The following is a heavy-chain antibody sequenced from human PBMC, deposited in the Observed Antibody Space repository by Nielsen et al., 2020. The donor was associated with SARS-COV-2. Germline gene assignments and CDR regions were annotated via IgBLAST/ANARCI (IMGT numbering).Heavy chain of an antibody. J-gene: IGHJ4*02. Sequence: SETLSLTCTVSGGSISSYYWSWIRRPPGKGLEWIGYIYYSGSTNYNPSLKSRVTISVDTSKNQFSLKLSSVTAADTAVYYCARRVTIFGVVDVIDYWGQGTLVTVSS. V-gene: IGHV4-59*08. D-gene: IGHD3-3*01. CDR1: GGSISSYY. CDR3: ARRVTIFGVVDVIDY. CDR2: IYYSGST.